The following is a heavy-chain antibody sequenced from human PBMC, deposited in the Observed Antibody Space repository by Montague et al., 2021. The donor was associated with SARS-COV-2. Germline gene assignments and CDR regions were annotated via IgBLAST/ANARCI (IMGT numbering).Heavy chain of an antibody. CDR3: ARGRYSSSWYGTKYYFDY. J-gene: IGHJ4*02. CDR1: GGSISSGGYY. CDR2: IYYSGST. V-gene: IGHV4-31*03. Sequence: TLSLTCTVSGGSISSGGYYWSWIRQPPGKGLEWIGYIYYSGSTYYNPSLKSRVTISVDTSKNQFSLKLSSVTAADTAVYYCARGRYSSSWYGTKYYFDYWGQGTLVTVSS. D-gene: IGHD6-13*01.